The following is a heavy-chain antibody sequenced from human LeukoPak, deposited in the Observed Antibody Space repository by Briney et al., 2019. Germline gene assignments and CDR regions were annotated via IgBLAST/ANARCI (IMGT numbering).Heavy chain of an antibody. J-gene: IGHJ4*02. D-gene: IGHD6-13*01. CDR3: ATSFGPVIAAAGTGAD. CDR2: ISGSGSTT. CDR1: GFTFSSYG. Sequence: GGSLRLSCAASGFTFSSYGMSWVRQAPGKGLEWVSAISGSGSTTYYADSVKGRFTISRDNSKNTLSLQMNSLRAEDTAVYYCATSFGPVIAAAGTGADWGQGTLVTVSS. V-gene: IGHV3-23*01.